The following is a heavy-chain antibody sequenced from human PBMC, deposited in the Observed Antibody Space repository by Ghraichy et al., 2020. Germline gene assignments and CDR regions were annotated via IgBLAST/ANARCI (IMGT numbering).Heavy chain of an antibody. D-gene: IGHD6-13*01. CDR3: ARGVAAAGTWFDS. CDR1: GFTVSSNY. Sequence: SCAASGFTVSSNYMSWVRQAPGKGLECVSIIYSGSSTFYTDSVKGRFTISRDNSENTLYLQMNSLRAEDTAVYYCARGVAAAGTWFDSWGQGTLVTVSS. CDR2: IYSGSST. V-gene: IGHV3-66*01. J-gene: IGHJ5*01.